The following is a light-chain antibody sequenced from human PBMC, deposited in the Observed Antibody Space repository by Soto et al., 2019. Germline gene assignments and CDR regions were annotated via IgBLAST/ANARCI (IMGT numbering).Light chain of an antibody. V-gene: IGKV1-5*01. CDR1: QSIGRW. Sequence: DVQMTQSPSTLSASVGDRVTITCRASQSIGRWLAWYQQIPGKAPKLLIYDASTLESGVLSRFSGSGSGTEFTLTISSLQPDDFATYYCQQYNSYLRTFGQGTKVEVK. J-gene: IGKJ1*01. CDR3: QQYNSYLRT. CDR2: DAS.